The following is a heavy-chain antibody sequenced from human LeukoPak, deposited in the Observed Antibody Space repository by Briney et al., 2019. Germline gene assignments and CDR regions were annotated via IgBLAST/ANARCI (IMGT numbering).Heavy chain of an antibody. Sequence: GGSLRLSCAASEFTFTIYELNCVRQAPGKGLEWVSYISSSGNTISYADSVKRRFTISRDNAKNSLYLQVISLRAEDTAVYYCAKDGSSSWYPNYHFDYWGQGTLVTVSS. CDR2: ISSSGNTI. J-gene: IGHJ4*02. CDR3: AKDGSSSWYPNYHFDY. CDR1: EFTFTIYE. D-gene: IGHD6-13*01. V-gene: IGHV3-48*03.